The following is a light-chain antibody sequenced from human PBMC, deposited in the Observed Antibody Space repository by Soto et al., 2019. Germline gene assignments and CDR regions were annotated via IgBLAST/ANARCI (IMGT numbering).Light chain of an antibody. CDR3: LLYMGSGIWV. CDR1: SGSVSTRHY. J-gene: IGLJ3*02. CDR2: ITN. Sequence: QTVVTQEPSFSVSPGGTVTLTCGLDSGSVSTRHYPSWYQQTPGQAPRTLIYITNTRSSGVPDRFSGSILGSKAALTITGAQADDESHYYCLLYMGSGIWVFGGGTKVTVL. V-gene: IGLV8-61*01.